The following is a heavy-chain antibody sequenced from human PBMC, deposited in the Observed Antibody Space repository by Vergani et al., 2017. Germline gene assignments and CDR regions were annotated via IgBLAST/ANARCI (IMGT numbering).Heavy chain of an antibody. J-gene: IGHJ4*02. CDR2: ISSSSSYI. Sequence: EVQLVESGGGLVKPGGSLRLSCAASGFTFSSYSMNWVRQAPGKGLEWVSSISSSSSYIYYAASVKGRFTISRDNAKNSLYLQMNSLRAEDTAVYYCARDLITMIVRWGQGTLVTVSS. CDR1: GFTFSSYS. CDR3: ARDLITMIVR. V-gene: IGHV3-21*01. D-gene: IGHD3-22*01.